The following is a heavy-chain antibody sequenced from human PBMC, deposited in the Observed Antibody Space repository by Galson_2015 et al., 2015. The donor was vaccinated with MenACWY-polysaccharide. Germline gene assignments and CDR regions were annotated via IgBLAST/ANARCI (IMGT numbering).Heavy chain of an antibody. V-gene: IGHV3-23*01. D-gene: IGHD4-11*01. CDR1: GFTFSSYG. Sequence: SLRLSCAATGFTFSSYGMGWVRQAPGKGPEWVSGLSPSAGDTFYADSVRGRFTISRDNSKSTLYLQMNSLRAEDTAMYYCAIGKSRYSNYWGQGTLVTVSS. CDR2: LSPSAGDT. CDR3: AIGKSRYSNY. J-gene: IGHJ4*02.